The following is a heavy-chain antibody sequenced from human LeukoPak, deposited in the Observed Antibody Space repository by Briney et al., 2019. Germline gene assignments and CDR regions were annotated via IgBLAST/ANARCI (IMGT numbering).Heavy chain of an antibody. CDR1: GDSVSSNSAA. Sequence: SQTLSLTCAISGDSVSSNSAAWNWIRQSPSRGLEWLGRTYYRSKWYNDYAVSVKSRITINPDTSKNQFSLKLSSVTAADTAVYYCATSGWYLLPGVYWGQGTLVTVSS. CDR2: TYYRSKWYN. V-gene: IGHV6-1*01. D-gene: IGHD6-19*01. CDR3: ATSGWYLLPGVY. J-gene: IGHJ4*02.